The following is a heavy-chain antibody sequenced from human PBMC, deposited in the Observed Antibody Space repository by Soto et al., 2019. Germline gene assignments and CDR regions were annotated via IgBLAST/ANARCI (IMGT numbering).Heavy chain of an antibody. CDR2: ISTSGGST. CDR3: SLSDRYYGMDV. V-gene: IGHV3-23*01. J-gene: IGHJ6*02. CDR1: GCTFSSYA. Sequence: EVQLLESGGGLVQPGGSLRLSCGASGCTFSSYAMSWVRQAPGKGLEWVSSISTSGGSTYYADSVKGRFTISRDNSNNTLYLQMNSLRAEDTAVYYCSLSDRYYGMDVWGLGTTVTVSS.